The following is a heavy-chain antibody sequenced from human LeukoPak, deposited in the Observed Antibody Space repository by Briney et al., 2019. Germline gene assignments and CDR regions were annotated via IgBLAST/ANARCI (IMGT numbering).Heavy chain of an antibody. Sequence: SETLSLTCTVSGDSISGYYWSWIRQPPGRGLEWIVYIHSSGSTDYNPYLKSRVTISLDTSRNQISMSLSSVTAADTAVYYCARHWPAIGGSYPWDSWGQGTLVTVSS. CDR1: GDSISGYY. J-gene: IGHJ4*02. CDR2: IHSSGST. D-gene: IGHD2-8*01. CDR3: ARHWPAIGGSYPWDS. V-gene: IGHV4-59*08.